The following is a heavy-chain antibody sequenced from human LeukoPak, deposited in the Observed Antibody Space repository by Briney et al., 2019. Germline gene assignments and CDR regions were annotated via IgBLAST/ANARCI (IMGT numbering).Heavy chain of an antibody. CDR1: GGSISSSSYY. J-gene: IGHJ5*02. V-gene: IGHV4-39*01. D-gene: IGHD2-15*01. Sequence: PSETLSLTCTVSGGSISSSSYYWGWIRQPPGKGLEWIGSIYYRGSTYYNPSLKSRVTISVDTAKNQFSLKLSSVTAADTAVYYCARLVREDCSGGSCYSNWFDPWGQGTLVTVSS. CDR2: IYYRGST. CDR3: ARLVREDCSGGSCYSNWFDP.